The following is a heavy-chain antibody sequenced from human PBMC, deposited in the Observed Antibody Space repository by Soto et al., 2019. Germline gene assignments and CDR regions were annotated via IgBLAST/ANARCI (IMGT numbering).Heavy chain of an antibody. CDR3: ARALGSPYYYDSTDAFDI. Sequence: VESVKISCKVSGYSFTSYGIVWVLQMTGKGLEWMGIIYPGDSDTRYSPSFQGQVTISADKSISTAYLQWSSLKSSDTAMYYCARALGSPYYYDSTDAFDIWGQGTMVTVSS. D-gene: IGHD3-22*01. J-gene: IGHJ3*02. CDR1: GYSFTSYG. V-gene: IGHV5-51*01. CDR2: IYPGDSDT.